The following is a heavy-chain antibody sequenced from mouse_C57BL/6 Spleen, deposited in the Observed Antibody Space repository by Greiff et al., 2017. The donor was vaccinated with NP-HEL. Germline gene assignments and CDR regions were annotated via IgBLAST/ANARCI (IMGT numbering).Heavy chain of an antibody. J-gene: IGHJ4*01. CDR2: ILPGSGST. CDR3: ATPYYGSSYGAMDY. D-gene: IGHD1-1*01. CDR1: CYTFPGSW. V-gene: IGHV1-9*01. Sequence: LPPSGSALMQPGASVTLSCQSTCYTFPGSWIVWVNQMPGPCLEWIGEILPGSGSTNYNEKFKGKATFTADTSSNTAYMQLSSLTTEDSAIYYCATPYYGSSYGAMDYWGQGTSVTVSS.